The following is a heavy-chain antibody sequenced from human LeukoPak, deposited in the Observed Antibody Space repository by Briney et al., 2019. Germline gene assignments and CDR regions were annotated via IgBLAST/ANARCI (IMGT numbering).Heavy chain of an antibody. Sequence: GKSLRLSCAASGFTFSSYAMHWVRQAPGKGLEFVSALSSNGGNTFYASSVKGRFTISRDISKNTLYLQMGGLRAEDMAVYYCARVGPADTYYASSGLDSWGQGTLVTVSS. D-gene: IGHD3-22*01. CDR3: ARVGPADTYYASSGLDS. V-gene: IGHV3-64*01. CDR1: GFTFSSYA. CDR2: LSSNGGNT. J-gene: IGHJ4*02.